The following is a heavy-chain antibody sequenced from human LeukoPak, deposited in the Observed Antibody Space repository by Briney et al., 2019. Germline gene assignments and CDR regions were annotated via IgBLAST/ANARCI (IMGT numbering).Heavy chain of an antibody. CDR3: AKDGNFGSGSYYRGDS. Sequence: PGGSLRLSCAASGFTFSDYGMHWVRQAPGKGLEWVAFIQYDGSNKYYADSVKGRFTISRDNSENTLYLQMNSLRAEDTAVYYCAKDGNFGSGSYYRGDSWGQGTLVAVSS. CDR2: IQYDGSNK. V-gene: IGHV3-30*02. CDR1: GFTFSDYG. J-gene: IGHJ4*02. D-gene: IGHD3-10*01.